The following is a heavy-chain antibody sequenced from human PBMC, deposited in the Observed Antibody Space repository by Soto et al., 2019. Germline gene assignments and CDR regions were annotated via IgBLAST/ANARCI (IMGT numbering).Heavy chain of an antibody. CDR3: ARSPDCSSTSCYGRGGYSGYVIDY. CDR2: INHSGST. J-gene: IGHJ4*02. D-gene: IGHD2-2*01. CDR1: GGSFSGDY. Sequence: SETLSLTCAVYGGSFSGDYWSWIRQPPGKGLEWIGEINHSGSTNYNPSLKSRVTISVDTSKNQFSLKLSSVTAADTAVYYCARSPDCSSTSCYGRGGYSGYVIDYWGQGTPVTVSS. V-gene: IGHV4-34*01.